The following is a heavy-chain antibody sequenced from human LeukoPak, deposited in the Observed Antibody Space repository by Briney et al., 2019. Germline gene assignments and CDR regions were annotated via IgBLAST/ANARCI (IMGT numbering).Heavy chain of an antibody. CDR1: GGSISSSSYY. Sequence: SETLSLTCTVSGGSISSSSYYWGWIRQPPGKGLEWIGSIYYSGSTYYNPSLKSRVTISVDTSKNQFSLKLSSVTAADTALYYCARNGHYSADSWGQGTLVTVSS. J-gene: IGHJ4*02. D-gene: IGHD4-17*01. CDR3: ARNGHYSADS. V-gene: IGHV4-39*01. CDR2: IYYSGST.